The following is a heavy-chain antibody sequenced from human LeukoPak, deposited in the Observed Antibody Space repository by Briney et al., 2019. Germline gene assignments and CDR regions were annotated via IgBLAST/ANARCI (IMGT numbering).Heavy chain of an antibody. D-gene: IGHD3-22*01. V-gene: IGHV4-59*12. Sequence: SETLSLTCTVSGGSISSYYWSWIRQPPGKGLEWIGSIYYSGSTYYNPSLKSRVTISVDTSKNQFSLKLSSVTAADTAVYYCARGYYDSSGYYLDYWGQGTLVTVSS. J-gene: IGHJ4*02. CDR3: ARGYYDSSGYYLDY. CDR1: GGSISSYY. CDR2: IYYSGST.